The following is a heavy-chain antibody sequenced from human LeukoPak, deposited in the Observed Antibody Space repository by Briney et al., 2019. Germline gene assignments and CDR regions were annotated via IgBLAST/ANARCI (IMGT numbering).Heavy chain of an antibody. CDR3: AKDPRYSYGFDY. D-gene: IGHD5-18*01. Sequence: GGSLRLSCAASGFTFSSYAMSWVRQAPGKGLEWVSAISGSGGSTYYADSVKGRFTISRDNSKDTLYLQMNSLRAEDTAVYYCAKDPRYSYGFDYWGQGTLVTVSS. CDR2: ISGSGGST. CDR1: GFTFSSYA. V-gene: IGHV3-23*01. J-gene: IGHJ4*02.